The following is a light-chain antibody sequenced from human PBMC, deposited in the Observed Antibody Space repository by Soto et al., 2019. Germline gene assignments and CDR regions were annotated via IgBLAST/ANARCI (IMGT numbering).Light chain of an antibody. Sequence: EIVMSQSPLFLSVTPGEPASITCRSSQSLLLSNGYNYLDWFLQKPGQSPQLLIYLASYRASGVPDRFSGSGSGTDFTLTISRVEAQDVGVYYCMQSLRAWTFGQGTKVEIK. CDR1: QSLLLSNGYNY. CDR3: MQSLRAWT. CDR2: LAS. V-gene: IGKV2-28*01. J-gene: IGKJ1*01.